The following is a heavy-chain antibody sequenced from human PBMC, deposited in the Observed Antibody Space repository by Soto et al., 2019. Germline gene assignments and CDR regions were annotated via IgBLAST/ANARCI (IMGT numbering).Heavy chain of an antibody. V-gene: IGHV3-66*01. CDR2: IYSGGST. J-gene: IGHJ1*01. D-gene: IGHD3-10*01. CDR3: ARDRGYYGSGSSGILYFQH. CDR1: GFTVSSNY. Sequence: GESLKISCAASGFTVSSNYMSWVRQAPGKGLEWVSVIYSGGSTYYADSVKGRFTISRDNSKNTLYLQMNSLRAEDTAVYYCARDRGYYGSGSSGILYFQHWGQGTLVTVSS.